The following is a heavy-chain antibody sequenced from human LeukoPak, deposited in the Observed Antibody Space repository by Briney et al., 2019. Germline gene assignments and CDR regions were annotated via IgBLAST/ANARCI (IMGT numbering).Heavy chain of an antibody. D-gene: IGHD4-17*01. Sequence: SETLSLTCTVSGVSISSSSYYWGWIRQPPGKGLEWIGSIYYSGSTYYNPSLKSRVTISVDTSKNQFSLRLISVTAADTAVYYCAGISTTVTFDYWGQGTPVTVSS. J-gene: IGHJ4*02. CDR3: AGISTTVTFDY. CDR1: GVSISSSSYY. V-gene: IGHV4-39*01. CDR2: IYYSGST.